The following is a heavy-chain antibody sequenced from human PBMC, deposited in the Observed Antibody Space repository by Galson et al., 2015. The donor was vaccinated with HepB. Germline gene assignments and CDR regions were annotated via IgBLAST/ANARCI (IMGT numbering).Heavy chain of an antibody. V-gene: IGHV3-20*04. CDR1: GCTFDDYG. CDR3: ARDTYDFLSGYSKPLGY. D-gene: IGHD3-3*01. J-gene: IGHJ4*02. Sequence: SLRISCADSGCTFDDYGMRWVRQAPGKGLEWVTGINWNGGSTGYADSVKGRFTISRDDAKNSLYLQMNSLRADDTALYYCARDTYDFLSGYSKPLGYWGQGTLVTVSS. CDR2: INWNGGST.